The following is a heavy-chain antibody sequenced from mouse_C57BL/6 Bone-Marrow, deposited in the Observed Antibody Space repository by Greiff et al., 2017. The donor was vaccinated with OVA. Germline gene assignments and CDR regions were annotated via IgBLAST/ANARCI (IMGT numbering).Heavy chain of an antibody. J-gene: IGHJ2*01. D-gene: IGHD3-2*02. CDR2: IYPRSGNT. V-gene: IGHV1-81*01. CDR3: ARGGQLRPYYFDY. CDR1: GYTFTSYG. Sequence: VQGVESGAELARPGASVKLSCKASGYTFTSYGISWVKQRTGQGLEWIGEIYPRSGNTYYNEKFKGKATLTADKSSSTAYMELRSLTSEDSAVYFCARGGQLRPYYFDYWGQGTTLTVSS.